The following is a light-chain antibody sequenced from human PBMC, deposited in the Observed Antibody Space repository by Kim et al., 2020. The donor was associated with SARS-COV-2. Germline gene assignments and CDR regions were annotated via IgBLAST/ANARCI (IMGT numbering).Light chain of an antibody. J-gene: IGKJ2*01. V-gene: IGKV1-33*01. CDR3: QQYDGLPPYA. CDR2: DAS. Sequence: ASVGERVTLTCQASQDISNYLSWFQQKPGKAPKLLIYDASNLETGVPSRFSGSGSGTDFTFTINSLQPEDIATYYCQQYDGLPPYAFGQGTKLEI. CDR1: QDISNY.